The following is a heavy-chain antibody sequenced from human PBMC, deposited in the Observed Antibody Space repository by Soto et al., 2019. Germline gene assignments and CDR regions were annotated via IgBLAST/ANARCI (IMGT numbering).Heavy chain of an antibody. CDR2: IIPIFGTA. J-gene: IGHJ6*02. Sequence: SVKVSCKASGGTFSSYAISWVRQAPGQGLEWMGGIIPIFGTANYAQKFQGRVTITADESTSTAYMELSSLRSEDTAVYYCASIVVTAPYGMDVWGQGTTVTVSS. CDR1: GGTFSSYA. V-gene: IGHV1-69*13. CDR3: ASIVVTAPYGMDV. D-gene: IGHD2-21*02.